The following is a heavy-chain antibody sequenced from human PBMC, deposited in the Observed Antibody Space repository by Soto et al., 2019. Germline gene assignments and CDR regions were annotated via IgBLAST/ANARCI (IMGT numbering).Heavy chain of an antibody. CDR2: IYYSGST. V-gene: IGHV4-31*03. D-gene: IGHD5-18*01. J-gene: IGHJ4*02. CDR1: GGSISSGGYY. Sequence: QVQLQESGPGLVKPSQTLSLTCTVSGGSISSGGYYWSWIRQPPGKGLEWIGYIYYSGSTYYNPSLKRRVTISVDTSKTLFSLQLSSVTAAHTAVYYCARDSTMTAITIDYWGQGTLVTVSS. CDR3: ARDSTMTAITIDY.